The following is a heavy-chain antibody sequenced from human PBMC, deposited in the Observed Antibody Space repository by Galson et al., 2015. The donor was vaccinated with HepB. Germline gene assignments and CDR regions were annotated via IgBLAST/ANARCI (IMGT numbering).Heavy chain of an antibody. D-gene: IGHD6-13*01. Sequence: SLRLSCAASGFTFSDYYMSWIRQAPGKGLEWVSYISSSSSYTNYADSVKGRFTISRDNSKNTLYLQMNSLRAEDTAVYYCARDLESSSFDYWGQGTLVTVSS. J-gene: IGHJ4*02. CDR3: ARDLESSSFDY. V-gene: IGHV3-11*06. CDR2: ISSSSSYT. CDR1: GFTFSDYY.